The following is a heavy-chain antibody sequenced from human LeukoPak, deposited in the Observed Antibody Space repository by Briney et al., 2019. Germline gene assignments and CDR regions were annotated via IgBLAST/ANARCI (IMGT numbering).Heavy chain of an antibody. CDR1: GFTFSSYG. J-gene: IGHJ4*02. V-gene: IGHV3-30*03. CDR3: AREGWLPDY. CDR2: ISYDGSNK. D-gene: IGHD5-24*01. Sequence: GRSLRLSCAASGFTFSSYGMHWVRQAPGKGLEWVAVISYDGSNKYYADSVKGRFTISRDNSKNTLYLQMNSLRAEDTAVYYCAREGWLPDYWGQGTLVTVSS.